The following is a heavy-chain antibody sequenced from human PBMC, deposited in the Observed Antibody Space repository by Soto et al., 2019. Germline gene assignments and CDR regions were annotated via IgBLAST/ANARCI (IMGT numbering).Heavy chain of an antibody. CDR2: MIGDNGDS. D-gene: IGHD3-16*01. CDR3: ARVRHYDIPEYYSFAL. J-gene: IGHJ4*02. Sequence: QIQLVQSGPEVKKTGASVKVSCKASGYTFPTYGITWLRQAPGQGLEWMGWMIGDNGDSEFPERFQDRVTLTRDTPPTPANMDLGTLRPDDSAVYFWARVRHYDIPEYYSFALWAQGPLVTVSS. CDR1: GYTFPTYG. V-gene: IGHV1-18*01.